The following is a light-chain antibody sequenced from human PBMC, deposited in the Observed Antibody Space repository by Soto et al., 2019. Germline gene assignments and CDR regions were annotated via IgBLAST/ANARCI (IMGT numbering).Light chain of an antibody. CDR1: QSVSNY. V-gene: IGKV3-15*01. J-gene: IGKJ2*01. CDR2: GVS. Sequence: EIVLTQSPATLSLSPGERATLSCRASQSVSNYLAWYQQKPGQAPRLLIYGVSTRATGVPVRFSGSGSGTEFTLTINSLQSEDFAVYYCQQYNDWPPRYTFGQGTKVDIK. CDR3: QQYNDWPPRYT.